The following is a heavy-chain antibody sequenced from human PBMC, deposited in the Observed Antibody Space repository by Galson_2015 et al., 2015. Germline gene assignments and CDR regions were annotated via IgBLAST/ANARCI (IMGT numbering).Heavy chain of an antibody. D-gene: IGHD5-12*01. CDR3: ARGEYSGYDRAVDS. V-gene: IGHV4-61*01. Sequence: ETLSLTCTVSGASVSRSNSYWSWIRQPPGKGLEWIGYVYYSGSPNYNPSLKSRVTISLDMSKNQFSLKLSSVTAADTAVYYCARGEYSGYDRAVDSWGQGTLVTVSS. J-gene: IGHJ4*02. CDR1: GASVSRSNSY. CDR2: VYYSGSP.